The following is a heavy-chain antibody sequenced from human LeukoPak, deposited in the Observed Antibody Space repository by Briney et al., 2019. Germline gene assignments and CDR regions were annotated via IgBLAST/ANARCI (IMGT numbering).Heavy chain of an antibody. CDR2: IYTSGST. CDR1: GGSISSYY. D-gene: IGHD3-22*01. V-gene: IGHV4-4*07. CDR3: ARGQWLPVFDF. Sequence: SVTLSLTCTVSGGSISSYYWSWIRQPAGKGLEWIGRIYTSGSTNYNPSLKSRVTISVDTSKNHFSLKLSSVTAADTAVYYCARGQWLPVFDFWGQGTLVTVSS. J-gene: IGHJ4*02.